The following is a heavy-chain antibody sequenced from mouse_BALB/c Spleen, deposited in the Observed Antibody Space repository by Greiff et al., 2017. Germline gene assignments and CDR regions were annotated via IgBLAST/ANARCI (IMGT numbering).Heavy chain of an antibody. CDR1: GYSITSGYS. CDR3: ARVGVYYDYDEAWFAY. V-gene: IGHV3-1*02. Sequence: EVQLQQSGPDLVKPSQSLSLTCTVTGYSITSGYSWHWIRQFPGNKLEWMGYIHYSGSTNYNPSLKSRISITRDTSKNQFFLQLNSVTTEDTATYYCARVGVYYDYDEAWFAYWGQGTLVTVSA. D-gene: IGHD2-4*01. J-gene: IGHJ3*01. CDR2: IHYSGST.